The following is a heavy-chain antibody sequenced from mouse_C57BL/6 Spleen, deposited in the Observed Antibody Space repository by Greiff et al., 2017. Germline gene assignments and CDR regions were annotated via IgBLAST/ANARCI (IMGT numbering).Heavy chain of an antibody. D-gene: IGHD2-4*01. CDR2: ISYDGSN. CDR1: GYSITSGYY. J-gene: IGHJ3*01. V-gene: IGHV3-6*01. CDR3: ARGADYGFAY. Sequence: ESGPGLVKPSQSLSLTCSVTGYSITSGYYWNWIRQFPGNKLEWMGYISYDGSNNYNPSLKNRISITRDTSKNQFFLKLNSVTTEDTATYYCARGADYGFAYRGQGTLVTVSA.